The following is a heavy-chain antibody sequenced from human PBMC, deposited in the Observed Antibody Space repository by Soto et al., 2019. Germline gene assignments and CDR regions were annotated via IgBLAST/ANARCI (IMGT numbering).Heavy chain of an antibody. CDR2: FYYSEST. V-gene: IGHV4-39*01. CDR1: GVSMNSGPDC. D-gene: IGHD2-2*01. CDR3: ARLGGYCRSTNCYGYYGMDV. Sequence: LTRSDDGVSMNSGPDCTSWIRQPPGVWLDGIGTFYYSESTYYNPSLESRVTISVDTSKNQFSLKVSSVTVADTAVYYCARLGGYCRSTNCYGYYGMDVWGQGTTVT. J-gene: IGHJ6*02.